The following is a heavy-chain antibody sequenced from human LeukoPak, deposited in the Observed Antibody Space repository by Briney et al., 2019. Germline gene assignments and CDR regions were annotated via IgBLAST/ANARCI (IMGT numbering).Heavy chain of an antibody. V-gene: IGHV3-23*01. CDR1: GFTFSSFT. CDR2: IGGRGGST. Sequence: PGGSLRLSCAASGFTFSSFTMTWVRQAPGKGLEWVSAIGGRGGSTYYADFLEGRFTIARDTSKDMVYLQMNSLKVEDTAIYYCGKEGGAWGQGTKVTVSS. CDR3: GKEGGA. J-gene: IGHJ5*02. D-gene: IGHD1-26*01.